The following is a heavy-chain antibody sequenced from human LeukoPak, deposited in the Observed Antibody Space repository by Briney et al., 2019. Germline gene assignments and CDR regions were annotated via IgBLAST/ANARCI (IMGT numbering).Heavy chain of an antibody. CDR1: GGSISSSSYF. Sequence: SETLSLTCSVSGGSISSSSYFWGWVRQPPGKGLEWIGEINHSGSTNYNPSLKSRVTISVDTSKNQFSLKLSSVTAADTAVYYCARTRVFFIYMDVWGKGTTVTVSS. V-gene: IGHV4-39*07. J-gene: IGHJ6*03. CDR2: INHSGST. CDR3: ARTRVFFIYMDV. D-gene: IGHD3-3*01.